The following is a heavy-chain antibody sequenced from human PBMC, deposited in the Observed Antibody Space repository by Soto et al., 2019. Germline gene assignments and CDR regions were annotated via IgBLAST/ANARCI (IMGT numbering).Heavy chain of an antibody. V-gene: IGHV3-53*02. D-gene: IGHD1-26*01. Sequence: EVQLVETGGGLIQPGGSLRLSCAVSGFTVSSSYMSWVRQTPQKGLEWISIIYADSGTFYADSVKGRFTISRDNPKNILYHQMNSLRAEDTAVYYCASSSKALGRGVYVGSPDYWGQGTLVTVSS. CDR2: IYADSGT. CDR1: GFTVSSSY. J-gene: IGHJ4*02. CDR3: ASSSKALGRGVYVGSPDY.